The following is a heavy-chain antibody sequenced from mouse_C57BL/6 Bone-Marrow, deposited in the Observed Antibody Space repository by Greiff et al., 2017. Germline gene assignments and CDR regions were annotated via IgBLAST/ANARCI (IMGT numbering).Heavy chain of an antibody. V-gene: IGHV1-55*01. CDR2: IYPGSGST. D-gene: IGHD2-5*01. CDR3: ARASYYSKSYFDY. J-gene: IGHJ2*01. CDR1: GYTFTSYW. Sequence: QVQLQQPGAELVKPGASVKMSCKASGYTFTSYWITWVKQRPGQGLEWIGDIYPGSGSTNYNEKFKSKATLTVDTSSSTDYMQLSSLTSEDSAVYYCARASYYSKSYFDYWGQGTTLTVSS.